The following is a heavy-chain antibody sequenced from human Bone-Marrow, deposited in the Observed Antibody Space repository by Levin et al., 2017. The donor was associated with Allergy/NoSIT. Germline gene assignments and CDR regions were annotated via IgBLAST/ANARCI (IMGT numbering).Heavy chain of an antibody. D-gene: IGHD2-21*02. CDR1: GDSLTDFF. CDR2: INQAGSA. CDR3: AGPLQTVFDH. V-gene: IGHV4-34*01. J-gene: IGHJ4*02. Sequence: SETLSLTCSFFGDSLTDFFWTWIRQPSGKGLEWIGEINQAGSAQYNPSLESRVTISLDTSKKEVTLKLNSLTAADTGVYYCAGPLQTVFDHWGQGTLVTVSS.